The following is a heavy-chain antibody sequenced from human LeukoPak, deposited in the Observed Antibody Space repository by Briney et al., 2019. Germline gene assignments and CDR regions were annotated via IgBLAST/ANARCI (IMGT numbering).Heavy chain of an antibody. D-gene: IGHD2-15*01. CDR3: ARRSRLRHFDY. CDR1: GGSISSYY. CDR2: INHSAST. V-gene: IGHV4-34*01. J-gene: IGHJ4*02. Sequence: PSETLSLTCTVSGGSISSYYWSWIRQPPGKGLEWIGEINHSASTNYNPSLKSRVTISVDTSKNQFSLKLSSVTAADTAVYYCARRSRLRHFDYWGQGTLVTVSS.